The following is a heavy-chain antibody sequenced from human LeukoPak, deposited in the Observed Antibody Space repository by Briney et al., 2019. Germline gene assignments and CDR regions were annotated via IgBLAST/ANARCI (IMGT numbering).Heavy chain of an antibody. D-gene: IGHD2-2*01. CDR1: GYTFTGYY. V-gene: IGHV1-2*04. CDR3: ARGTLRAGSGTRYYFDY. J-gene: IGHJ4*02. CDR2: INPNSGGT. Sequence: ASVKVSCKASGYTFTGYYMHWVRQAPGQGLEWMGWINPNSGGTNYAQKFQGWVTMTRGTSISTAYMELSRLRSDDTAVYYCARGTLRAGSGTRYYFDYWGQGTLVTVSS.